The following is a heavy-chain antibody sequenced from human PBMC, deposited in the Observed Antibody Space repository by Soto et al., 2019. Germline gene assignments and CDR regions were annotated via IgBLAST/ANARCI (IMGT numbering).Heavy chain of an antibody. CDR3: AKQTGITTGGPFDY. CDR2: LSGSGAVT. D-gene: IGHD1-1*01. V-gene: IGHV3-23*01. CDR1: GSTFSSYA. Sequence: EVQLLASGGDLVQPGGSLRLSCGASGSTFSSYAMTWVRQAPGKGLEWVSTLSGSGAVTYYADSVKGRFTISRDNSKNTLYLQMNSLRAEDTAVYYCAKQTGITTGGPFDYWGQGTLVTVSS. J-gene: IGHJ4*02.